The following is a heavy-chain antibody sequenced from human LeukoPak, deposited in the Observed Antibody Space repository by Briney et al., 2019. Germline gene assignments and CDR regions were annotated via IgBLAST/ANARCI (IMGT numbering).Heavy chain of an antibody. V-gene: IGHV3-23*01. J-gene: IGHJ6*02. CDR1: GFTFNNYG. CDR2: INIGGDIA. Sequence: GGSLRFSCAAPGFTFNNYGLSWVRQSPGKGLPWLSSINIGGDIACYADSVKGRFPISRDKSKNTLFLQMNSLGAEDTAVYFCVKDSLTSSGLPQYYYGMDVWGQGTTVTVSS. CDR3: VKDSLTSSGLPQYYYGMDV. D-gene: IGHD3-10*01.